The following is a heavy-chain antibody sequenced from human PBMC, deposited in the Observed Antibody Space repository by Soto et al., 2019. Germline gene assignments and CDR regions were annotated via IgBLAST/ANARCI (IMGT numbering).Heavy chain of an antibody. CDR1: GFTFSSYG. V-gene: IGHV3-30*18. J-gene: IGHJ4*02. CDR2: ISSDGSNK. CDR3: ANGPRTAGNTEYFDY. D-gene: IGHD1-7*01. Sequence: QVQLVESGGGVVQPGRSLRLSCAASGFTFSSYGMHWVRQAPGMGLEWVAVISSDGSNKYYADSVKGRFTISRDNSKNTLYLQMNSLRAEDTAVYYGANGPRTAGNTEYFDYWGQGTLVTVSS.